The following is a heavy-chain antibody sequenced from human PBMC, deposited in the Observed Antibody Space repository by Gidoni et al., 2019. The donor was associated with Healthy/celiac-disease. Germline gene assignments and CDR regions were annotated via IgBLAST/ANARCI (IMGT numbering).Heavy chain of an antibody. J-gene: IGHJ4*02. CDR2: IYYSGST. V-gene: IGHV4-31*02. CDR3: ARGVGYSYGYSGYPDY. Sequence: HPGKGLEWIGYIYYSGSTYYNTSLKSRVTISVDTSKNQFSLKLSSVTAADTAVYYCARGVGYSYGYSGYPDYWGQGTLVTVSS. D-gene: IGHD5-18*01.